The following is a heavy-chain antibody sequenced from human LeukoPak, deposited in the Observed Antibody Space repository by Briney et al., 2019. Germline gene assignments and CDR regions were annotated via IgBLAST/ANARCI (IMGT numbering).Heavy chain of an antibody. CDR3: TRENPPIVGPAI. Sequence: QPGGSLRLSCAASGFIFSAYGIHWVRQAPDKRLEWVSFIRYDGSKKYYADSVKGRFTISRDNSKNTVSLQMNSLRIEDTAIYYCTRENPPIVGPAIWGQGNLVTVSP. J-gene: IGHJ4*02. CDR2: IRYDGSKK. V-gene: IGHV3-30*02. D-gene: IGHD1-26*01. CDR1: GFIFSAYG.